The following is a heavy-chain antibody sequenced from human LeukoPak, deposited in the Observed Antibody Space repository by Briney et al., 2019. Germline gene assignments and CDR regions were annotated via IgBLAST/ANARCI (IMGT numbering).Heavy chain of an antibody. CDR3: AKGRGSGWYWALDY. CDR1: GGSISSYY. D-gene: IGHD6-19*01. V-gene: IGHV4-4*07. Sequence: SETLSLTCTVSGGSISSYYWSWIRQPAGKGLEWIGRIYTSGSTNYNPSLKSRVTMSVDTSKNQFSLKLSSVTAEDTAVYYCAKGRGSGWYWALDYWGQGTLVTVSS. J-gene: IGHJ4*02. CDR2: IYTSGST.